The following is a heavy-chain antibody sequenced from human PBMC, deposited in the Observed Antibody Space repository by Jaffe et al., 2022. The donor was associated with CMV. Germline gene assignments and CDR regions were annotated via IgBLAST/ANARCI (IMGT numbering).Heavy chain of an antibody. Sequence: EVQLVESGGGLVQPGGSLRLSCAASGFTFSSYWMSWVRQAPGKGLEWVANIKQDGSEKYYVDSVKGRFTISRDNAKNSLYLQMNSLRAEDTAVYYCAREGSSGYYDSPPGRNFDYWGQGTLVTVSS. CDR2: IKQDGSEK. D-gene: IGHD3-22*01. V-gene: IGHV3-7*01. CDR3: AREGSSGYYDSPPGRNFDY. J-gene: IGHJ4*02. CDR1: GFTFSSYW.